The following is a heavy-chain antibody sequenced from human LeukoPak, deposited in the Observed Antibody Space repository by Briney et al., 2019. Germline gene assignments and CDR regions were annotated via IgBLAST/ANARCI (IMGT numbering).Heavy chain of an antibody. J-gene: IGHJ4*02. V-gene: IGHV3-21*01. CDR2: ISSGSNYV. CDR3: ARDLRL. Sequence: GGSLRLSCVASGFTFSNYNMNWVRQAQGKGLEWVSSISSGSNYVYYADSVKGRFTISRDNAKNSLYLQMNSLRADDAAVYYCARDLRLWGQGTLVTVSS. CDR1: GFTFSNYN.